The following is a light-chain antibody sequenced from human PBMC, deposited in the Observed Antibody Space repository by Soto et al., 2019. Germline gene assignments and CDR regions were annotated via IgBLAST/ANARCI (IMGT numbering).Light chain of an antibody. Sequence: DIVMTQSPDSLAVSLGERATINCKSSQSVLYSSNNKNYLAWYQHKPGQPPRLLIYWASTRESGVPDRFSGSGYGTDFDLTISSLQAEDVAVYYCQQYYTTPQVTFGQGTRLEIK. CDR3: QQYYTTPQVT. CDR1: QSVLYSSNNKNY. CDR2: WAS. V-gene: IGKV4-1*01. J-gene: IGKJ5*01.